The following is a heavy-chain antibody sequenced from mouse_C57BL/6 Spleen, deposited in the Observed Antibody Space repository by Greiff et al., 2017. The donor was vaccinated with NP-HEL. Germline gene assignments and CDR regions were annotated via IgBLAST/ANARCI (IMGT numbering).Heavy chain of an antibody. J-gene: IGHJ4*01. CDR3: AGLRDYAMDY. Sequence: VQLQQSGPELVKPGASVKISCKASGYTFTDYYMNWVKQSHGKSLEWIGDINPNNGGTSYNQKFKGKATLTVDKSSSTAYMELRSLTSEDSAVYYCAGLRDYAMDYWGQGTSVTVSS. V-gene: IGHV1-26*01. D-gene: IGHD2-4*01. CDR2: INPNNGGT. CDR1: GYTFTDYY.